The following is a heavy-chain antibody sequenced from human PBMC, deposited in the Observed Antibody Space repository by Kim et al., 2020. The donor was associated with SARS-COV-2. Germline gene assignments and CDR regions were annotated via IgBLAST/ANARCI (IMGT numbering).Heavy chain of an antibody. V-gene: IGHV4-59*01. Sequence: VPGGSINSYSWGWIRQPPGKGLEWIGYIYYSGSTNYNPSLKSRVTISVDTSRNQFSLKLSSVTAADTAVYYCARDRIGYCSSTSCSLHFDNW. CDR1: GGSINSYS. CDR3: ARDRIGYCSSTSCSLHFDN. CDR2: IYYSGST. D-gene: IGHD2-2*01. J-gene: IGHJ3*02.